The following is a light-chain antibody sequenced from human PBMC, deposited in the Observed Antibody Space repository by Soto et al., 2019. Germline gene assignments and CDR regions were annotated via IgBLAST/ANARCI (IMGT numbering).Light chain of an antibody. CDR1: SSNIGAGYD. CDR3: QSYDSSLSGFHVV. CDR2: GNS. J-gene: IGLJ2*01. Sequence: QTVVTQPPSVSGAPGQRVTISCTGSSSNIGAGYDVHWYQQLPGTAPKLLIYGNSNRPSGVPDRFSGSESGTSASLAITGLQAEDEADYYCQSYDSSLSGFHVVFGGGTKLTVL. V-gene: IGLV1-40*01.